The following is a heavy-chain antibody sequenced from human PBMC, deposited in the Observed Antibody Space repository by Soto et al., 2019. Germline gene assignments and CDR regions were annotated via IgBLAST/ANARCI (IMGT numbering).Heavy chain of an antibody. Sequence: ASVKVSCKASGYTFTSYYMHWVRQAPGQGLEWMGIINPSGGSTSYAQKFQGRVTMTRDTSTSTVYMELSSLRSEDTAVYYCAVQGSTYCSSTSCYAHYYYYYMDVWGIGTTVTVSS. J-gene: IGHJ6*03. CDR2: INPSGGST. CDR1: GYTFTSYY. V-gene: IGHV1-46*03. CDR3: AVQGSTYCSSTSCYAHYYYYYMDV. D-gene: IGHD2-2*01.